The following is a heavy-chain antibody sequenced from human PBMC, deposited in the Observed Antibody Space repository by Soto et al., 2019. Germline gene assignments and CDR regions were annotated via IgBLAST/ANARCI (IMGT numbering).Heavy chain of an antibody. CDR2: MYNTGST. CDR3: ARDLWGYCGTDCYPLDV. Sequence: QVQLQESGPGLVKPSETLSLTCTVSGGSISGYYWSWIRQPPGKGLEWIGYMYNTGSTVYNPSFNSLVTISVDTSKNQFSLKLNSVTAADTAVYYCARDLWGYCGTDCYPLDVWGQGTTVTVSS. J-gene: IGHJ6*02. D-gene: IGHD2-21*02. V-gene: IGHV4-59*01. CDR1: GGSISGYY.